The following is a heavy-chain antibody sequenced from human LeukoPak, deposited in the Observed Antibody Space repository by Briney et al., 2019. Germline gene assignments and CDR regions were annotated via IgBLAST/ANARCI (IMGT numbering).Heavy chain of an antibody. D-gene: IGHD3-22*01. Sequence: SETLSLTCTVSGGYISSYYWNWIRQPPGKGLEWIGYISYSGSTNYNPSLKSRVTISVDTSKNQFSLKLSSVTAADTAVYYCARAMVDYDSSGQYYFDYWGQGTLVTVSS. CDR1: GGYISSYY. CDR2: ISYSGST. CDR3: ARAMVDYDSSGQYYFDY. J-gene: IGHJ4*02. V-gene: IGHV4-59*01.